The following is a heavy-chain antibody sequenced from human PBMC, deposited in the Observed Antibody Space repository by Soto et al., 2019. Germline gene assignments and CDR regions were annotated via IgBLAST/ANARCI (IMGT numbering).Heavy chain of an antibody. CDR3: ARDGSGIRGFDY. CDR2: ISYDGANI. CDR1: GFSFGAYA. D-gene: IGHD3-10*01. Sequence: QVQLVESGGGVVQPGRSLRLSCAASGFSFGAYAMFWVRQAPGKGLEWVAVISYDGANIYYADSVKGRFTISRDNSKNTLYVQMNSLRTEDTAIYYCARDGSGIRGFDYWGQGTLVTVSS. J-gene: IGHJ4*02. V-gene: IGHV3-30-3*01.